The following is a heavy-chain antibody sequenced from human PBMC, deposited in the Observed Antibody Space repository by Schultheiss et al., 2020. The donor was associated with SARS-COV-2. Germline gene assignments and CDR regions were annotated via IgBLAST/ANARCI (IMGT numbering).Heavy chain of an antibody. Sequence: SQTLSLTCTVSGGSISSYYWSWIRQPPGKGLEWIGYIYYSGSTNYNPSLKSRVTISVDTSKNQFSLKLTSVTAADTAVYYCARGPAPYSDFWTDSYTGWFDPWGQGTLVTVSS. J-gene: IGHJ5*02. CDR1: GGSISSYY. CDR2: IYYSGST. CDR3: ARGPAPYSDFWTDSYTGWFDP. V-gene: IGHV4-59*12. D-gene: IGHD3-3*01.